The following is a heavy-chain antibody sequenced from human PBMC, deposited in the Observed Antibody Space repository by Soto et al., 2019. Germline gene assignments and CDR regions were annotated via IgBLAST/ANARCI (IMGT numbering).Heavy chain of an antibody. CDR3: ASRYYDFWSGYYAPH. CDR1: GGSFSGYY. D-gene: IGHD3-3*01. Sequence: ETLSLTCAVYGGSFSGYYWSWIRQPPGKGLEWIGEINHSGSTNYNPSLKSRVTISVDTSKNQFSLKLSSVTAADTAVYYCASRYYDFWSGYYAPHWGQGTLVTVSS. V-gene: IGHV4-34*01. CDR2: INHSGST. J-gene: IGHJ4*02.